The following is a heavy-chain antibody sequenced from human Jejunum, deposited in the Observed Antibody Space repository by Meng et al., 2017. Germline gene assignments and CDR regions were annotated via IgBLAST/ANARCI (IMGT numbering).Heavy chain of an antibody. V-gene: IGHV2-70*04. CDR3: ARLGYYNSGNYLDY. D-gene: IGHD3-9*01. J-gene: IGHJ4*02. CDR1: GFSLSTSGMR. CDR2: IDWDDEK. Sequence: SGPTLVKPTQTLTLTCTFSGFSLSTSGMRVSWIRQPPGKALEWLARIDWDDEKFYSASLKTRLTISKDTSKNQVVLTMTNMDPVDTATYYCARLGYYNSGNYLDYWGQGTLVTVSS.